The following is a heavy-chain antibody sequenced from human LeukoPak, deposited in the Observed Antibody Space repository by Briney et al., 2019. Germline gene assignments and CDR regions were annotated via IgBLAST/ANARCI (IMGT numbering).Heavy chain of an antibody. CDR1: GFTFSSYA. Sequence: PGGSLRLSCAASGFTFSSYAMSWVRQAPGKGLEWVSAISGSGGSTYYADSVKGRFTISRDNSKNTLYLQMNSLRAEDTAVYYCAKDLAERITIFGVDHNGREKFDYWGQGTLVTVSS. V-gene: IGHV3-23*01. D-gene: IGHD3-3*01. CDR2: ISGSGGST. CDR3: AKDLAERITIFGVDHNGREKFDY. J-gene: IGHJ4*02.